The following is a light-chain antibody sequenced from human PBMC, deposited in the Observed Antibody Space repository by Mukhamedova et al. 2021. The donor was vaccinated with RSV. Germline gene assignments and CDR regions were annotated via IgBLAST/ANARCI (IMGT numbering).Light chain of an antibody. V-gene: IGKV1-13*02. Sequence: DGSTLQIGVPSRFSGSGSGTDFTLTISSLQPEDFATFYCQQYKSYPRTFGGVTKVEIK. J-gene: IGKJ4*01. CDR2: DGS. CDR3: QQYKSYPRT.